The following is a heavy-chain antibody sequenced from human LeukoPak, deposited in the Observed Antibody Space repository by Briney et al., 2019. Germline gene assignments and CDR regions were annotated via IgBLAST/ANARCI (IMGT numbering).Heavy chain of an antibody. Sequence: KPSETLSLTCAVYGGSFSGYYWSWIRQPPGKGLEWIGEINHSGSTNYNPSLKSRVTISVDTSKNQFSLKLSSVTAADTAVYYCARGRTSVLRYFDWPIWGQGTLVTVSS. V-gene: IGHV4-34*01. CDR2: INHSGST. J-gene: IGHJ4*02. CDR3: ARGRTSVLRYFDWPI. D-gene: IGHD3-9*01. CDR1: GGSFSGYY.